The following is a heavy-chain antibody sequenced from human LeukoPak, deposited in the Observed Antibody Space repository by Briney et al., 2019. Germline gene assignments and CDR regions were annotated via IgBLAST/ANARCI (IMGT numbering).Heavy chain of an antibody. Sequence: HPGGSLRLSCAASEFTFTNYWMHWVRQAPGEGLVWVSRIDNDGSDSIYADSVKGRFTISRDNAKNTLYLQMNSLRAEDTAVYYCAKMDTAMGTNYFDYWGQGTLVTVSS. CDR1: EFTFTNYW. CDR3: AKMDTAMGTNYFDY. J-gene: IGHJ4*02. CDR2: IDNDGSDS. V-gene: IGHV3-74*01. D-gene: IGHD5-18*01.